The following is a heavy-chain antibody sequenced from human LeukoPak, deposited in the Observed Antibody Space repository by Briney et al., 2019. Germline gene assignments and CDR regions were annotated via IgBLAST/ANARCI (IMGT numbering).Heavy chain of an antibody. V-gene: IGHV3-7*01. D-gene: IGHD3-10*01. Sequence: PGGSLRLSCAASGFTFSSYWMSWVRQAPGKELEWVANIKQDGSEKYYVDSVKGRFTISRDNAKNSLYLQMNSLRAEDTAVYYCARSTLVSYYYGSGSYYNVGYWGQGTLVTVSS. J-gene: IGHJ4*02. CDR3: ARSTLVSYYYGSGSYYNVGY. CDR2: IKQDGSEK. CDR1: GFTFSSYW.